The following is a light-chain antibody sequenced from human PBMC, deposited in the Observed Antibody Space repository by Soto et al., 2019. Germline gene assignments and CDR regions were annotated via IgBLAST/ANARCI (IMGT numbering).Light chain of an antibody. V-gene: IGKV3-20*01. CDR1: QSVS. Sequence: EIALTQSPGTLSSSLEEIATLFCGAAQSVSLGWYRQKRGQAHRLLIFGASNRATVIPDRFSGSGSGTDFTLPISRLEPEDFAVYYCQRYGSSPCTFGQGTRVEI. J-gene: IGKJ5*01. CDR2: GAS. CDR3: QRYGSSPCT.